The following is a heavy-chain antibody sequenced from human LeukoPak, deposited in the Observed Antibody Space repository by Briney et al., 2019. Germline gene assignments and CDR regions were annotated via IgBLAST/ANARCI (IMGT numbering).Heavy chain of an antibody. CDR3: AREGGSGSYYNAFDY. V-gene: IGHV1-2*02. CDR1: GGTFSSYA. CDR2: INPNSGGT. Sequence: ASVKVSCKASGGTFSSYAISWVRQAPGQGLEWMGWINPNSGGTNYAQKFQGRVTMTRDTSISTAYMELSRLRSDDTAVYYCAREGGSGSYYNAFDYWGQGTLVTVSS. D-gene: IGHD3-10*01. J-gene: IGHJ4*02.